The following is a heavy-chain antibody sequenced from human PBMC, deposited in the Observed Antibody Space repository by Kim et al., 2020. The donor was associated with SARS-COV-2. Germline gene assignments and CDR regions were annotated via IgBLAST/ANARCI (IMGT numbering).Heavy chain of an antibody. D-gene: IGHD3-22*01. J-gene: IGHJ3*02. Sequence: GGSLRLSCAASGFTFSGYYMSWIRQAPGKGLEWVSYISNGGITIYYADSVKGRFTISRDNAKNSLYLQMNSLRAEDTAVYYCARQGGYYYDCRDGFDIWGQGTMVTVSS. CDR2: ISNGGITI. CDR3: ARQGGYYYDCRDGFDI. V-gene: IGHV3-11*01. CDR1: GFTFSGYY.